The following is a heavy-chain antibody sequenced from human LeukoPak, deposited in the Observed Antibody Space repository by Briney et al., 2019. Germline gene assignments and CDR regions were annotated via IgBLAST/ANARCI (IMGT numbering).Heavy chain of an antibody. CDR2: IYYSGST. CDR3: ARGDYSSGYYYYFDY. CDR1: GGSISSYY. D-gene: IGHD3-22*01. V-gene: IGHV4-59*01. Sequence: PSETLSLTCTASGGSISSYYWSWLRQPPGKGLEWIGYIYYSGSTNYNPSLKSRVTISVDTSKNQFSLKLNSVTAADTAVYYCARGDYSSGYYYYFDYWGQGTLVTVSS. J-gene: IGHJ4*02.